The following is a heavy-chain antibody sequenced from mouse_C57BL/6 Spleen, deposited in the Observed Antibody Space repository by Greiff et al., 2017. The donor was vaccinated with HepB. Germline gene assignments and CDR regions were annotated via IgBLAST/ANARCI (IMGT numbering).Heavy chain of an antibody. CDR3: ARGGVTTYFYSLGY. V-gene: IGHV1-61*01. CDR1: GYTFTSYW. Sequence: VQLQQPGAELVRPGSSVKLSCKASGYTFTSYWMDWVKQRPGQGLEWIGNIYPSDSETHYNQKFKDKATLTVDKSSSTAYMQLSSLTSEDSAGYFCARGGVTTYFYSLGYWGHGASVTLSS. J-gene: IGHJ4*01. CDR2: IYPSDSET. D-gene: IGHD2-2*01.